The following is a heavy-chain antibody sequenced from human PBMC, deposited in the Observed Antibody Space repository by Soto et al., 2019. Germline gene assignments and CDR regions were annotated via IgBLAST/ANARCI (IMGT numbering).Heavy chain of an antibody. CDR2: SKNKADSYIT. D-gene: IGHD3-16*01. Sequence: EVQLVESGGGLVQPGGSLRLSCAASGFTFSNYYMDWVRQAPGKGLEWVGRSKNKADSYITEYAASVKGRFTISGDASKNSLHLPMNSPKSEETAIYYCTAWGLGTDVGAAWGQGIRVTVSS. CDR3: TAWGLGTDVGAA. CDR1: GFTFSNYY. V-gene: IGHV3-72*01. J-gene: IGHJ4*02.